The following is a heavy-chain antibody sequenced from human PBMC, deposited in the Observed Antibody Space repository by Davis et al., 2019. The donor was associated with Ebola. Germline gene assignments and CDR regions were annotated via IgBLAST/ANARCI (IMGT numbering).Heavy chain of an antibody. V-gene: IGHV4-59*11. CDR1: GGSLSGHY. CDR3: ASIRGTSPYEYFQH. Sequence: SETLSLTCTVSGGSLSGHYWSWIRQPPGKGLEWIGYINYSGTTNYSPSLKSRVTISVDTSTNHFSLKLSSVTAADTAVYFCASIRGTSPYEYFQHWGQGTLVTVSS. CDR2: INYSGTT. J-gene: IGHJ1*01.